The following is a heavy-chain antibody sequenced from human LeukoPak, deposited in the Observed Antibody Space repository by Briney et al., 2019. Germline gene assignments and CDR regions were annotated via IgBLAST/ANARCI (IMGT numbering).Heavy chain of an antibody. V-gene: IGHV4-59*01. CDR3: ARIAPGMSFDY. D-gene: IGHD1-14*01. CDR2: IYYTGSA. Sequence: PSEALSLTCTVSGGSINNYYWTWIRQPPGKGLEWIGYIYYTGSANYNSSLQSRVTISVDTSNNHFSLKLNSVTAADTAVYYCARIAPGMSFDYWGQGTLVTVSS. J-gene: IGHJ4*02. CDR1: GGSINNYY.